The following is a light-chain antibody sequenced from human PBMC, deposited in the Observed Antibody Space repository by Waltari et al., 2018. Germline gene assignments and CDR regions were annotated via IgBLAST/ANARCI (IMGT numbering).Light chain of an antibody. CDR1: QDLTTC. Sequence: DIQTTQSPSSLSASSGYSCTITCQASQDLTTCLGWFQQKPGKAPQLLIYDVSNSEAGVVARFSGSGSGTQFSLTIRSLQPEDTATYYCQQCHSLPYTFGQGTKLQIK. CDR2: DVS. J-gene: IGKJ2*01. V-gene: IGKV1-33*01. CDR3: QQCHSLPYT.